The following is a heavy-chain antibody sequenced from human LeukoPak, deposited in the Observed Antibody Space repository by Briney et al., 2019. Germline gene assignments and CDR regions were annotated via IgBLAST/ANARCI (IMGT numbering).Heavy chain of an antibody. Sequence: GGSLRLSCAASGFTFSSYSMNWVRQAPGKGLEWVSSISSSSSYIYYADSVKGRITISRDNAKNSLYLQMNSLRAEDTAVYYCAGTESWAFDIWGQGTMVTVSS. V-gene: IGHV3-21*01. J-gene: IGHJ3*02. CDR1: GFTFSSYS. CDR3: AGTESWAFDI. CDR2: ISSSSSYI.